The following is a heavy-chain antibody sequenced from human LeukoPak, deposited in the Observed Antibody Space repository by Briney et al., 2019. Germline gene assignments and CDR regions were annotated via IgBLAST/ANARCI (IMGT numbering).Heavy chain of an antibody. D-gene: IGHD6-6*01. CDR3: ARDYSSSPGKAFDI. Sequence: SETLSLTCTVSGGSISSYYWSWMRQPAGKGLEWSGRIYNSGSTNYNPSLKSRVTMSVDTSKNQFSLKLSSVTAADTAVYYCARDYSSSPGKAFDIWGQGTVVTVSS. J-gene: IGHJ3*02. V-gene: IGHV4-4*07. CDR1: GGSISSYY. CDR2: IYNSGST.